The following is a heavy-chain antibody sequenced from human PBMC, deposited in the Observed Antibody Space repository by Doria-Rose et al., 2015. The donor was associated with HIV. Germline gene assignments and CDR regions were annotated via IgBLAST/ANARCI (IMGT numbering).Heavy chain of an antibody. J-gene: IGHJ4*02. V-gene: IGHV2-26*01. Sequence: QESGPVPVKPTETLTLTCTVSGVSLSSPGMGVSWIRQPPGKALEWLANIFSDDERSYKTSLKSRLTISRGTSKSQVVLTMTDMYPVDTATYYCARIKSSRWYHKYYFDFWGQGTLVVVSA. CDR2: IFSDDER. CDR3: ARIKSSRWYHKYYFDF. CDR1: GVSLSSPGMG. D-gene: IGHD6-13*01.